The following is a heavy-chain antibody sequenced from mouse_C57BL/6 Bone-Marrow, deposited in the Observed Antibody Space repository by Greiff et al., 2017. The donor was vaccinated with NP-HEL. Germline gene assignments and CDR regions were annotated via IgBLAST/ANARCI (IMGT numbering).Heavy chain of an antibody. V-gene: IGHV5-12*01. CDR3: ARRITTRDYAMDY. Sequence: DVQLVESGGGLVQPGGSLKLSCAASGFTFSDYYMYWVRQTPEKRLEWVAYISNGGGSTYYPDTVKGRFTISRDNAKNTLYLQMSRLKSEDTAMYYCARRITTRDYAMDYWGQGTSVTVSS. CDR2: ISNGGGST. CDR1: GFTFSDYY. D-gene: IGHD2-4*01. J-gene: IGHJ4*01.